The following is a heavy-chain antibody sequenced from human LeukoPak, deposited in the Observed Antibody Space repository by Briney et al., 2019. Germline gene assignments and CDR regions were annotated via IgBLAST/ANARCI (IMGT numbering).Heavy chain of an antibody. J-gene: IGHJ6*02. CDR1: GFSFGTSS. CDR2: IHHDGSGT. Sequence: GGSLRLSCLASGFSFGTSSMHWIRQTPGKGLAYVSAIHHDGSGTFYTDSVKDRFTISRDNSKNTLYLQMRSLRTEDTAVYYCVKDPFFHYGMDLWGQGTTVTVSS. D-gene: IGHD3-16*01. V-gene: IGHV3-64D*06. CDR3: VKDPFFHYGMDL.